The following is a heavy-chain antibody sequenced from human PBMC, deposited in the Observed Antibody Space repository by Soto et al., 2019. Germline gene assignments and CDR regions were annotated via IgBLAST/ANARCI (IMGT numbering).Heavy chain of an antibody. D-gene: IGHD5-18*01. CDR1: GYTFTSYG. Sequence: QVHLVQSGAEVKKPGASLEVSCKSSGYTFTSYGIVWVRQAPGQGLEWMGWISTYNVDTKYAQKFKGRVTMSTDTSTTTAYMELTSLTSDDTAMYYCARGGFAYGYLDFWGQGTLATVSS. V-gene: IGHV1-18*01. CDR3: ARGGFAYGYLDF. CDR2: ISTYNVDT. J-gene: IGHJ4*02.